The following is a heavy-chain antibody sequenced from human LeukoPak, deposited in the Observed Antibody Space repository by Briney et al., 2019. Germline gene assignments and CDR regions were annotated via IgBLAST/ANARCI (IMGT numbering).Heavy chain of an antibody. CDR2: IYTGGDT. V-gene: IGHV3-66*01. J-gene: IGHJ4*02. CDR3: ARDDAIFGVVPSY. Sequence: GGSLRLSCAASGFTVSSNYMSWVRQAPGKGLEWVSGIYTGGDTYYADSVKDRFTISRDNSKNTLYLQMNSLRAEDTAVYYCARDDAIFGVVPSYWGQGTLVTVSS. CDR1: GFTVSSNY. D-gene: IGHD3-3*01.